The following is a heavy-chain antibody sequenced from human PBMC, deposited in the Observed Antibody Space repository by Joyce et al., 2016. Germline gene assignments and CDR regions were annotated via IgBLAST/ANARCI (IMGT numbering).Heavy chain of an antibody. CDR1: GGSISSRDYY. Sequence: QVQLQESGPGLVKPSQTLSLTCTVSGGSISSRDYYWSWIRQHPGKGLEWIGYISYSGSTYCNPSLKSGLNISVDTSQSQFSLRLRSVTVADTAVYYCARLVVDPGATYNHFAMDVWGQGTTVAVSS. CDR3: ARLVVDPGATYNHFAMDV. J-gene: IGHJ6*02. CDR2: ISYSGST. D-gene: IGHD1-14*01. V-gene: IGHV4-31*03.